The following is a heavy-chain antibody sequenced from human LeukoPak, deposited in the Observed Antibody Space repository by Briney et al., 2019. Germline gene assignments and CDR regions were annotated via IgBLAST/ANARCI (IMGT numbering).Heavy chain of an antibody. D-gene: IGHD2-2*01. CDR3: ARALGGVVVVPAAPQIIDY. CDR2: INPSDSIT. V-gene: IGHV1-2*02. Sequence: ASVKVSCKASGYTFTGYYMHWVRQAPGQGLEWVGIINPSDSITTYAQKFQGRVTMTRDTSISTAYMELSRLRSDDTAVYYCARALGGVVVVPAAPQIIDYWGQGTLVTVSS. J-gene: IGHJ4*02. CDR1: GYTFTGYY.